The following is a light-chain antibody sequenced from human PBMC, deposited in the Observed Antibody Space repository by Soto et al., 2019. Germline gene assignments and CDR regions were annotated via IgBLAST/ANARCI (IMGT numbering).Light chain of an antibody. CDR2: AAS. V-gene: IGKV1-39*01. Sequence: DIQMTQSPSSLSASVGDRITINCRASQSVSKYLNWYQHKLGKAPELLIYAASSLYSGVPSRFSGSGSGTYFTLTISNLQPEDSASYYCQQTHTSPGTFGQGTKVEIK. CDR1: QSVSKY. CDR3: QQTHTSPGT. J-gene: IGKJ1*01.